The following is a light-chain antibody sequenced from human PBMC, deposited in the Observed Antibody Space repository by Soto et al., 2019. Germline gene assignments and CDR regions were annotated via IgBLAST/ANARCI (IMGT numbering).Light chain of an antibody. CDR1: QSVGIT. Sequence: EVILTQSPVTLSLSPGERATLSCRASQSVGITFAWYQQKPGQAPRLLIYDASNRATGIPARFSGSGTGKAFTLTIARLATEDFGVYYCPRRRAGPATFGQGTTVEIK. CDR2: DAS. J-gene: IGKJ1*01. CDR3: PRRRAGPAT. V-gene: IGKV3D-11*02.